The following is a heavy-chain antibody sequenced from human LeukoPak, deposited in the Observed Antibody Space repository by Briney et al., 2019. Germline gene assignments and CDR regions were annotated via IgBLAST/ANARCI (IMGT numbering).Heavy chain of an antibody. CDR1: GFTFSSYW. CDR3: VRDGLGGLPYDY. V-gene: IGHV3-74*01. D-gene: IGHD3-16*01. J-gene: IGHJ4*02. CDR2: INPDSSYT. Sequence: GGSLRLSCAASGFTFSSYWMHWVRQVRGKGLVWVSHINPDSSYTRYADSVKGRFTISRDNAKNTLSLQMNSLRAEDTAVYFCVRDGLGGLPYDYWGQGTLVAVSS.